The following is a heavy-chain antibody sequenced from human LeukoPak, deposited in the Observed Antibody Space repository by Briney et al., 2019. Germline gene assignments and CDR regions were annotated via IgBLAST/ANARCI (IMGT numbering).Heavy chain of an antibody. CDR1: GGSISSYY. CDR3: ARLVSVGPSLQRLTIDAFDF. J-gene: IGHJ3*01. CDR2: IYYSGTT. Sequence: SETLSLTCTVSGGSISSYYWSWIRQPPGKGLEWIGYIYYSGTTNYNPSLKSRVTISVDTSKNQFSLKLSSVTATDTAVYYCARLVSVGPSLQRLTIDAFDFWGQGTMVTVSS. V-gene: IGHV4-59*08. D-gene: IGHD1-1*01.